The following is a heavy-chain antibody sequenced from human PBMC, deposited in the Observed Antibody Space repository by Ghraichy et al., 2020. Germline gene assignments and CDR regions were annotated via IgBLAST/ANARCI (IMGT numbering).Heavy chain of an antibody. CDR3: ARPRSGMAFDI. CDR1: GGSISSYY. CDR2: IYTSGST. D-gene: IGHD1-14*01. Sequence: SETLSLTCTVSGGSISSYYWSWIRQPPGKGLEWIGYIYTSGSTNYNPSLKSRVTISVDTSKNQFSLKLSSVTAADTAVYYCARPRSGMAFDIWGQGTMVTVSS. V-gene: IGHV4-4*09. J-gene: IGHJ3*02.